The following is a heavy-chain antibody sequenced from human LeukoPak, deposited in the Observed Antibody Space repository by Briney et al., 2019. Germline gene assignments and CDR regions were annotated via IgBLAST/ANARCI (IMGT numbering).Heavy chain of an antibody. CDR3: ASGRGYYYY. Sequence: PGGSLRLSCAASGLSLSSSAMRWVRQAPGKGLEWVSAISGSGGSTYYADSGKGRFTISRDNSKNTLYLQRNSLRADDTAIYDCASGRGYYYYWGQGTLVTVSS. CDR2: ISGSGGST. V-gene: IGHV3-23*01. J-gene: IGHJ4*02. CDR1: GLSLSSSA. D-gene: IGHD3-3*01.